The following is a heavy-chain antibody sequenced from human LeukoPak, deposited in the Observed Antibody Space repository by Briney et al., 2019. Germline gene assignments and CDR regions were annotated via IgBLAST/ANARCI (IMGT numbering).Heavy chain of an antibody. CDR3: ATSDIVVVPAEAEAFDI. V-gene: IGHV1-24*01. J-gene: IGHJ3*02. CDR1: GYTLTELS. D-gene: IGHD2-2*01. CDR2: FDPEDGET. Sequence: ASVKVSCKVSGYTLTELSMHWVRQAPGKGLEWMGGFDPEDGETIYAQKFQGRVTMTEDTSTDTAYMELSSLRSEDTAVYYCATSDIVVVPAEAEAFDIWGQGTMVTVSS.